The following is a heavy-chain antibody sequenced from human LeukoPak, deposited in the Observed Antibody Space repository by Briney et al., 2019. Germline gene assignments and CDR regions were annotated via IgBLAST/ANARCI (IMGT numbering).Heavy chain of an antibody. CDR3: ARVVTVAWSERRPGYYYMDV. V-gene: IGHV3-53*01. J-gene: IGHJ6*03. D-gene: IGHD6-19*01. Sequence: GGSLRLSCAASVFTVRSNYMSWVRQAPGKGLEGVSIIYGGGSVFYADSVQGRFTISRDNAKNSLYVQMNSLRAEDTAVYFCARVVTVAWSERRPGYYYMDVWGKGTTVTVSS. CDR2: IYGGGSV. CDR1: VFTVRSNY.